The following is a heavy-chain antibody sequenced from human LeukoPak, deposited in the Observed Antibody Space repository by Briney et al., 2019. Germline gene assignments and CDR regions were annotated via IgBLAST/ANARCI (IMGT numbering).Heavy chain of an antibody. CDR2: INPDRGGT. Sequence: GASVKVSCKAPGNTFAGHNIHWMRQAPGQGLELMGWINPDRGGTDYARQFQGRVTMTNDTSIRAAYMELSSLVSEDSAVYFCAISIQAAAIPAFDYWGQGTLVTVSS. D-gene: IGHD6-25*01. V-gene: IGHV1-2*02. CDR3: AISIQAAAIPAFDY. CDR1: GNTFAGHN. J-gene: IGHJ4*02.